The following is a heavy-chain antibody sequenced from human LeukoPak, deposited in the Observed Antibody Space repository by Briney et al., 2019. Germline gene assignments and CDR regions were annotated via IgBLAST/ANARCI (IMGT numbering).Heavy chain of an antibody. D-gene: IGHD3-22*01. CDR2: ISSSSSYI. Sequence: GGSLRLSCAASGFTFSSYAMNWVRQAPGKGLEWVSSISSSSSYIYYADSVKGRFTISRDNAKNSLYLQMNSLRAEDTAVYYCATEYYYDSSGYSQELDYWGQGTLVTVSS. J-gene: IGHJ4*02. CDR3: ATEYYYDSSGYSQELDY. V-gene: IGHV3-21*01. CDR1: GFTFSSYA.